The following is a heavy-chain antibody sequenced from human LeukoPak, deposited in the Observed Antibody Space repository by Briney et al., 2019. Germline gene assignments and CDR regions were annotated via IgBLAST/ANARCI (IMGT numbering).Heavy chain of an antibody. Sequence: GESLKISCKGSGYIFTSFWIGWVRQMPGKGLEWMGIIHPGDSDTRYSPSFQGQVTISADKSISTAYLQWSSLKASDTAMYYCARGYCSGGSCYSFGGYWGQGTLVTVSS. CDR1: GYIFTSFW. CDR3: ARGYCSGGSCYSFGGY. J-gene: IGHJ4*02. D-gene: IGHD2-15*01. V-gene: IGHV5-51*01. CDR2: IHPGDSDT.